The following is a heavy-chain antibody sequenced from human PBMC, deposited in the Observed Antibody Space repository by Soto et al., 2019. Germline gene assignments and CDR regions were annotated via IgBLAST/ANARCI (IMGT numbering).Heavy chain of an antibody. D-gene: IGHD2-2*01. V-gene: IGHV3-30*18. Sequence: QEQLVESGGGVVQPGRSLRLSCAASGFTFSSYGMHWVRQAPGKGLEWVAVISYDGSNKYYVDSVKGRFTISRDNSKKMPYLNMNSLGAEDTAVYYCAKGSTAMTYFDYWGQGTLVTVSS. CDR2: ISYDGSNK. J-gene: IGHJ4*02. CDR1: GFTFSSYG. CDR3: AKGSTAMTYFDY.